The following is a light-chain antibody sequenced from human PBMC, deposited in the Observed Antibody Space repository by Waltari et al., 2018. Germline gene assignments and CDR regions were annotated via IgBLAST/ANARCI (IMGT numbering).Light chain of an antibody. CDR1: NSDVADYDS. Sequence: QSALTQPPSASGSPGQSVTISCTGTNSDVADYDSVSWYQHHPGKAPNLLIYDVTNRPSGVPDRFSGSKSGNTASLPVSGLQAEDEADYYCSSYARSSHVVFGGGTKLTVL. J-gene: IGLJ3*02. V-gene: IGLV2-8*01. CDR2: DVT. CDR3: SSYARSSHVV.